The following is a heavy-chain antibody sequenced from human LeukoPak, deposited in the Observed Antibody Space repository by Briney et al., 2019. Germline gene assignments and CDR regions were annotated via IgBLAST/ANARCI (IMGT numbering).Heavy chain of an antibody. D-gene: IGHD3-10*01. J-gene: IGHJ3*02. Sequence: GGSLRLSCAASGFTFSSYSLQWGLQAPGKGVEGVAVISYDGSNKNYTASVKGRFTISRDNSKNTLYLQMNTLTAEGTAVYYCARSREPWSGELNDAFDSWGQGTMVTVSA. CDR1: GFTFSSYS. CDR2: ISYDGSNK. V-gene: IGHV3-30-3*01. CDR3: ARSREPWSGELNDAFDS.